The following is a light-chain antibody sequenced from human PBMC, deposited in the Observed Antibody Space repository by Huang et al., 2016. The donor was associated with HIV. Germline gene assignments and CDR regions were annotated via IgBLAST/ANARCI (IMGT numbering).Light chain of an antibody. V-gene: IGKV1-9*01. Sequence: IQLTQSPSSLSASVGDRVTITCRASEGISSYLAWYQQKSGKAPKFLIYAASTLQSGVPSRFSGSGSGTDFTLTISSLQPEDFATYYCQQLNDYPWTFGQRTKVEIK. CDR1: EGISSY. J-gene: IGKJ1*01. CDR3: QQLNDYPWT. CDR2: AAS.